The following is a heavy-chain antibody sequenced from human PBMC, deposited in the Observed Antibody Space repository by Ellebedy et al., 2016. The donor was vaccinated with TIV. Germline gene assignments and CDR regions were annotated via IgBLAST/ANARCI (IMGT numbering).Heavy chain of an antibody. J-gene: IGHJ4*02. V-gene: IGHV4-31*03. Sequence: LRLSXTVSGGSISSGGYYWSWIRQHPGKGLEWIGYIYYSGSTYYNPSLKSRVTISVDTSKNQFSLKLSSVTAADTAVYYCARGGPVPLDYWGQGTLVTVSS. CDR3: ARGGPVPLDY. CDR2: IYYSGST. CDR1: GGSISSGGYY. D-gene: IGHD2-2*01.